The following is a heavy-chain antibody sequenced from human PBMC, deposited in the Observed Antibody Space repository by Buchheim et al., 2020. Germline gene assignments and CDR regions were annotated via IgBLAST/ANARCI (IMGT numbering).Heavy chain of an antibody. CDR3: ARLTVGYSGYLSDYNWFDP. CDR2: MNPNSGNT. D-gene: IGHD5-12*01. Sequence: QVQLVQSGAEVKKPGASVKVSCKASGYTFTSYDINWVRQATGQGLEWMGWMNPNSGNTGYAQKFQGRVTMTRNNSISTAYMELSSLRSEDTAVYYCARLTVGYSGYLSDYNWFDPWGQGTL. J-gene: IGHJ5*02. CDR1: GYTFTSYD. V-gene: IGHV1-8*01.